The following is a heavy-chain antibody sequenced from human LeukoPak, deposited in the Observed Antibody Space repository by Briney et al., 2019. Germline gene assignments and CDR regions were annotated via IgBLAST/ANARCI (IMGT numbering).Heavy chain of an antibody. V-gene: IGHV3-15*07. CDR3: TTLPLGHLTGYIIGYYGMDV. J-gene: IGHJ6*02. CDR1: GFTFSNAW. D-gene: IGHD5-18*01. CDR2: IKSKTDGGTT. Sequence: GGSLRLSCAASGFTFSNAWMNWVRQAPGKGLEWVGRIKSKTDGGTTDYAAPVKGRFTISRDDSKNTLYLQMNSLKTEDTAVYYCTTLPLGHLTGYIIGYYGMDVWGQGTTVTVSS.